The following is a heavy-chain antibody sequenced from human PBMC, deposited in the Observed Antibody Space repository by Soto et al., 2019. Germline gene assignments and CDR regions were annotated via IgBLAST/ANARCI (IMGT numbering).Heavy chain of an antibody. Sequence: SVTVSCKASGGSLSNYGIIWVRQAPGQGLEWMGGIIPVFGTANYAQKFQGRVTITADESTSIVYMDVTSLRSEDTAVYYCARGDATKIVVTTYYGMDVWGQGTTVTVSS. CDR2: IIPVFGTA. D-gene: IGHD4-17*01. V-gene: IGHV1-69*13. J-gene: IGHJ6*02. CDR1: GGSLSNYG. CDR3: ARGDATKIVVTTYYGMDV.